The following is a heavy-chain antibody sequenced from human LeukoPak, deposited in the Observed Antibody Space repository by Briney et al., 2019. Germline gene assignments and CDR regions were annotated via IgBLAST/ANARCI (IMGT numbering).Heavy chain of an antibody. V-gene: IGHV3-7*04. J-gene: IGHJ3*02. CDR1: GFTFSSYW. Sequence: GGSLRLSCAASGFTFSSYWMSWVRQAPGKGLEWVANIKQDGSEKYYVDSVKGRFTISRDNAKNSLYLQMNSLRAEDTAVYYCARDQLWFGERDAFDIWGQGTTVTVSS. D-gene: IGHD3-10*01. CDR3: ARDQLWFGERDAFDI. CDR2: IKQDGSEK.